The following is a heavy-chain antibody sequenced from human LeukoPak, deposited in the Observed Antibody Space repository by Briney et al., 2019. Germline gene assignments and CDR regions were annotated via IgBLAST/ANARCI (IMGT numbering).Heavy chain of an antibody. V-gene: IGHV3-7*01. Sequence: PGGSLRLSCAASGFTLSSYWMTWVRQAPGKGLEWVATIEQNGSEKHYVDSLKGRFAISRDNAKNSLYLQMNSLTGEDTAVYYCARDSWARVVRPYMDVWGKGTTVTVSS. J-gene: IGHJ6*03. CDR1: GFTLSSYW. CDR2: IEQNGSEK. D-gene: IGHD2-2*01. CDR3: ARDSWARVVRPYMDV.